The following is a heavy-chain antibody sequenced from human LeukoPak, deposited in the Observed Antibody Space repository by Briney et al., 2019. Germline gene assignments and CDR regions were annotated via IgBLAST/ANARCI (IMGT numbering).Heavy chain of an antibody. V-gene: IGHV1-2*02. CDR1: GYTFTGYY. CDR3: ARVSTTVTTYDY. J-gene: IGHJ4*02. D-gene: IGHD4-17*01. CDR2: INPNSGGT. Sequence: GASVKVSCRASGYTFTGYYMHWVRHAPGQGLGWMGWINPNSGGTNYAQKFQGRVTMTRDTSISTAYMELSRLRSDDTAVYYCARVSTTVTTYDYWGQGTLVTVSS.